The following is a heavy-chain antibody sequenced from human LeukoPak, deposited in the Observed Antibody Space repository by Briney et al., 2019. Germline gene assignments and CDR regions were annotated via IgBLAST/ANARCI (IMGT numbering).Heavy chain of an antibody. J-gene: IGHJ4*02. CDR1: GFTFSSYG. CDR3: AKDLRFGELSPYGLDY. CDR2: IRYDGSNK. V-gene: IGHV3-30*02. Sequence: GGSLRLSCAASGFTFSSYGMHWVRQAPGKGLEWVAFIRYDGSNKYYADSVKGRFTISRDNSKNTLYLQMNSLGAEDTAVYYCAKDLRFGELSPYGLDYWGQGTPVTVSS. D-gene: IGHD3-10*01.